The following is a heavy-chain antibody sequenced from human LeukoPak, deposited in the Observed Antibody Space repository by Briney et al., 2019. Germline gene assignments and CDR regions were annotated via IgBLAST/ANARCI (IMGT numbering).Heavy chain of an antibody. CDR2: IYYSGST. J-gene: IGHJ6*02. Sequence: SETLSLTCTVSGGSISSYYWSWIRQPPGKGLEWIGYIYYSGSTNYNPSLKSRVTISVDTSKNQFSLKLSSVTAADTAVYYCARELVSSYYYYGMDVWGQGTTVTVSS. CDR1: GGSISSYY. CDR3: ARELVSSYYYYGMDV. V-gene: IGHV4-59*01. D-gene: IGHD3-10*01.